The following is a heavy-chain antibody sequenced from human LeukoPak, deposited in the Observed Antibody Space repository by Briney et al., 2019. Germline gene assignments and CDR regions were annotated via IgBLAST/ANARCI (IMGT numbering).Heavy chain of an antibody. V-gene: IGHV3-48*04. D-gene: IGHD2-21*01. CDR3: ARDLGTVVVIAIRNSGFDY. Sequence: PGGSLRLSCAASGFTFSGHNMNWVRQAPGKGLEWISFVSISSGTIYYADSVNGRFRISRDNAKSSLDLEMNSLRAEDTAVYYCARDLGTVVVIAIRNSGFDYWGQGTLVTVSS. CDR2: VSISSGTI. J-gene: IGHJ4*02. CDR1: GFTFSGHN.